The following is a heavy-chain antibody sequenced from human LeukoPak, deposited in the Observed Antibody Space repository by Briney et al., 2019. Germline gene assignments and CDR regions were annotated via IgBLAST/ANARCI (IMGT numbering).Heavy chain of an antibody. J-gene: IGHJ6*02. Sequence: GGSLRLSCAASGFTFSDYNMNWVRQAPGKGLEWVSSISSSATYIYYADSVKGRFTISRDNAKTSLSLQMNSLRAEDTAVYYCARILVVPAANYYYYSYGMDVWGQGTTVTVSS. CDR1: GFTFSDYN. V-gene: IGHV3-21*06. CDR3: ARILVVPAANYYYYSYGMDV. CDR2: ISSSATYI. D-gene: IGHD2-2*01.